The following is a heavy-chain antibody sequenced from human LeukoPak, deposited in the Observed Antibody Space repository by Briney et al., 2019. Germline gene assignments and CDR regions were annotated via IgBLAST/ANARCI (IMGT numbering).Heavy chain of an antibody. D-gene: IGHD3-10*01. CDR1: GGSISSGGYY. CDR2: IYYSGST. J-gene: IGHJ6*02. CDR3: ARSSRPGSYNYYGMDV. Sequence: SETLSLTCTVSGGSISSGGYYWSWIRQHPGKGLEWIGYIYYSGSTNYNPSLKSRVTISVDTSKNQFSLKLSSVTAADTAVYYCARSSRPGSYNYYGMDVWGQGTTVTVSS. V-gene: IGHV4-31*03.